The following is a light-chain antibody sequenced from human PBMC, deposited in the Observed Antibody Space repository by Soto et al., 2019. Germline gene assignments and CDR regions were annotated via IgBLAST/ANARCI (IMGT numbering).Light chain of an antibody. CDR2: TNY. CDR3: EAWDALLSAWL. CDR1: SSDIGRNA. Sequence: QSVLTQPPSASGAPGQRVTISCSGSSSDIGRNAVNWYRQLPGTAPKLLIYTNYQRPSGVPDRFSGSKSGTSASLAISGLRSEDEADYWCEAWDALLSAWLFGGGTELTVL. V-gene: IGLV1-47*02. J-gene: IGLJ3*02.